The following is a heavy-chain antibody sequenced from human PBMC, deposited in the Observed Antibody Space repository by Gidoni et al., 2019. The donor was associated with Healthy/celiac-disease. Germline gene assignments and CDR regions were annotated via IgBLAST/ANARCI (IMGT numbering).Heavy chain of an antibody. CDR3: AKDAYDSSGYYLFDY. CDR1: GFTSSSYA. Sequence: VQLLASGGGLVQSGGSLRLSCAASGFTSSSYALRWVRQAPGKGRAWVSAISGSGGSTYYADSVKGRFTISRDNSKNTLYLQMNSLRAEDTAVYYCAKDAYDSSGYYLFDYWGQGTLVTVSS. J-gene: IGHJ4*02. V-gene: IGHV3-23*01. D-gene: IGHD3-22*01. CDR2: ISGSGGST.